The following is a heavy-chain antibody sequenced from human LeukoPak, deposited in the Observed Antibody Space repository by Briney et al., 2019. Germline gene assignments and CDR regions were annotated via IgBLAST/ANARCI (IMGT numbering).Heavy chain of an antibody. J-gene: IGHJ6*03. CDR3: ARQSGSYGVYYYYMDV. Sequence: SETLSLTCTVSGGSISSSSYYWGWIRQPPGKGLEWIGNIYYGGSTYYNPSLKSRVTISVDTSKNQFSLKLSSVTAADTAVYYCARQSGSYGVYYYYMDVWGKGTTVTISS. V-gene: IGHV4-39*01. CDR2: IYYGGST. CDR1: GGSISSSSYY. D-gene: IGHD1-26*01.